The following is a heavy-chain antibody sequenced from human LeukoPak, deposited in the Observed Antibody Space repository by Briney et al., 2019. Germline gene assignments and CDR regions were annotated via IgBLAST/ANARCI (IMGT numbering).Heavy chain of an antibody. J-gene: IGHJ5*02. CDR1: GFTFSSYA. CDR2: IRGSGGST. CDR3: AKDPSSGWSPDYNWFDP. Sequence: GGSLRLSCAASGFTFSSYAMSWVRQAPGKGLEWVSAIRGSGGSTYYADSVKGRFTISRDNSKNTLYLQMNSLRAEDTAVYYCAKDPSSGWSPDYNWFDPWGQGTLVTVSS. V-gene: IGHV3-23*01. D-gene: IGHD6-19*01.